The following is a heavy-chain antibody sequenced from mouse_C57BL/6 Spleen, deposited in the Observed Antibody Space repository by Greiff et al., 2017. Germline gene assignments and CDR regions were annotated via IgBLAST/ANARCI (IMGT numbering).Heavy chain of an antibody. D-gene: IGHD2-4*01. CDR3: AAYDYDLYYFDY. V-gene: IGHV5-16*01. CDR1: GFTFSDYY. CDR2: INYDGSST. J-gene: IGHJ2*01. Sequence: EVMLVESEGGLVQPGSSMKLSCTASGFTFSDYYMAWVRQVPEKGLEWVANINYDGSSTYYLDSLKSRFIISRDNAKNILYLQMSSLKSEDTATYYCAAYDYDLYYFDYWGQGTTLTVSS.